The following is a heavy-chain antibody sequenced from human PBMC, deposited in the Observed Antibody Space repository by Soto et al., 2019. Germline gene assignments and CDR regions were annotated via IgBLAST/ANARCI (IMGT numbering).Heavy chain of an antibody. J-gene: IGHJ2*01. V-gene: IGHV3-30*03. CDR1: GFTFSSYG. CDR3: SINSTVVSNAIGSWHFYL. CDR2: ISYDGSNK. D-gene: IGHD2-21*01. Sequence: QVQLVESGGGVVQPGRSLRLSCAASGFTFSSYGMHWVRQAPGKGLEWVAVISYDGSNKYYADSVKGRFTISRDNSKNTLYLQMNSLRAEDTAVYYRSINSTVVSNAIGSWHFYLWGRGTLVTVSS.